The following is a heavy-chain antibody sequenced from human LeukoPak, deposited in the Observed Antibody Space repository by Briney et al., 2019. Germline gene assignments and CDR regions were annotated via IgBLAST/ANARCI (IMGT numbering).Heavy chain of an antibody. Sequence: SETHSLTCAVYGGSFSGYYWSWIRQPPGKGLEWIGEINHSGSTNYNPSLKSRVTISVDTSKNQFSLKLSSVTAADTAVYYCARVGAYAFDIWGQETMAPVSS. CDR1: GGSFSGYY. J-gene: IGHJ3*02. D-gene: IGHD4/OR15-4a*01. CDR3: ARVGAYAFDI. V-gene: IGHV4-34*01. CDR2: INHSGST.